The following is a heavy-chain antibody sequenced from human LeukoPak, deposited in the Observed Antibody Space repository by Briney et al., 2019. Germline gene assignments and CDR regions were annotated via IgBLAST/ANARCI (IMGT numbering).Heavy chain of an antibody. J-gene: IGHJ4*02. Sequence: SVKGSCKASGGTFNNYAITWVRQAPGQGLEWMGGFVPIAGTANYAQKFQGRVTISADESTSTAYMELSSLRSEDTAVYYCARGPPGYSSGYPFDYWGQGTLVTVAP. V-gene: IGHV1-69*13. D-gene: IGHD5-18*01. CDR1: GGTFNNYA. CDR2: FVPIAGTA. CDR3: ARGPPGYSSGYPFDY.